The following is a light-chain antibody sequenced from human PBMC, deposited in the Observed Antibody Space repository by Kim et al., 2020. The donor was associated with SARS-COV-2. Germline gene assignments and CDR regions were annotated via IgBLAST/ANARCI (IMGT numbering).Light chain of an antibody. Sequence: RVTITCTGGGCTIGAAYDERWYFHPPRTAPTPLIFDENTRPSGAPQRFSGSRSGTSASLAITVLRAEDEADYYCQSYDNSLTTWVFGGGTQLTVL. CDR3: QSYDNSLTTWV. CDR2: DEN. J-gene: IGLJ3*02. CDR1: GCTIGAAYD. V-gene: IGLV1-40*01.